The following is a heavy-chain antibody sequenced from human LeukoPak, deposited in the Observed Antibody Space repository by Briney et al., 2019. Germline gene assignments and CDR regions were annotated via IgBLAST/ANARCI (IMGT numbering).Heavy chain of an antibody. V-gene: IGHV3-23*01. D-gene: IGHD6-19*01. J-gene: IGHJ4*02. CDR2: ISGSGGST. CDR1: GFTFSSYA. CDR3: AKDAGYSSGWYSGDDY. Sequence: PGGSLRLSCAASGFTFSSYAMSWVRQAPGQGLEWVSAISGSGGSTYYADSVKGRFTISRDNSKNTLYLQMNSLRAEDRAVYYSAKDAGYSSGWYSGDDYWGQGTLVTVSS.